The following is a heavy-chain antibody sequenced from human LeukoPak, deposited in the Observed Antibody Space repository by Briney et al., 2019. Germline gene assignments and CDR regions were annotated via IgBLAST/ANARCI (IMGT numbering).Heavy chain of an antibody. Sequence: PSETLSLTCTVSGGSISSSSYYWGWIRQPPGKGLEWIGSIYYSGSTCYNPSLKSRVTISVDTSKNQFSLKLSSVTAADTAVYYCARGDQVATIYFDYWGQGTLVTVSS. D-gene: IGHD5-12*01. CDR1: GGSISSSSYY. CDR3: ARGDQVATIYFDY. CDR2: IYYSGST. J-gene: IGHJ4*02. V-gene: IGHV4-39*07.